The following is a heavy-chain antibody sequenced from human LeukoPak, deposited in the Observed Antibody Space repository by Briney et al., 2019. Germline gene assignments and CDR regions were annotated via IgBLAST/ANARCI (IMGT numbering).Heavy chain of an antibody. CDR2: IHYSGST. CDR3: ARLRPLLDQLLYFAFDS. CDR1: NGSISSHF. D-gene: IGHD2-2*02. Sequence: KTSETLSLTCSVSNGSISSHFWTWVRQPPGKGLDWIGHIHYSGSTNYNPSLKSRVTMSLDTSKNQFSLKLTSVTAADTAIFYCARLRPLLDQLLYFAFDSWGQGTLVTVSS. V-gene: IGHV4-59*11. J-gene: IGHJ4*02.